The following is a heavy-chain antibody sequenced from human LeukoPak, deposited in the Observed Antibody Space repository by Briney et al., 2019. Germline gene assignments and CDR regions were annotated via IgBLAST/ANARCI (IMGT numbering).Heavy chain of an antibody. Sequence: ASVKVSCKASGYTFTGHYIHWVRQALGQGLEWMGFINPNSGGTNYAQKFQGRVTMTRDTSITTAYMELRRVTSDDTAVYYCARVGHTSGWDFDYWGQGTLVTVSS. CDR2: INPNSGGT. D-gene: IGHD6-19*01. CDR1: GYTFTGHY. J-gene: IGHJ4*02. CDR3: ARVGHTSGWDFDY. V-gene: IGHV1-2*02.